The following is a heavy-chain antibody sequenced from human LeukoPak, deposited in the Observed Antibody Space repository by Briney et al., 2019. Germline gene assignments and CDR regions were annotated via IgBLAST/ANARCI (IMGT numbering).Heavy chain of an antibody. D-gene: IGHD5-24*01. CDR2: IYSGGSI. Sequence: PGGSLRLSCAASGLTVSSKYMNWVRQAPGKGLEWLSIIYSGGSIYYADSVKGRFTISRDNSKNTLYLQMSSLTAEDTAVYYCGIDRDGYNYVDYWGQGTLVTVSS. V-gene: IGHV3-53*01. J-gene: IGHJ4*02. CDR1: GLTVSSKY. CDR3: GIDRDGYNYVDY.